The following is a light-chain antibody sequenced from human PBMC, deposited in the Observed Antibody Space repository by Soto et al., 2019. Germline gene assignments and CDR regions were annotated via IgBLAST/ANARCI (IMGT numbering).Light chain of an antibody. CDR1: QDTRRN. V-gene: IGKV1-9*01. CDR3: QQLNAYPHT. CDR2: AAS. Sequence: DIQLTQSPSFLSASVGDRVTISCRASQDTRRNLAWYQQETGRAPRLLIYAASIVQSGVPSRFSGSGSGTEFTLTGSGLQPEDFATYYCQQLNAYPHTFGQGTKVEIK. J-gene: IGKJ2*01.